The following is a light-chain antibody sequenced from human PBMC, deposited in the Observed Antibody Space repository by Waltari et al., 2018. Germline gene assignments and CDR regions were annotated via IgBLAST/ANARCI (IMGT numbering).Light chain of an antibody. V-gene: IGKV2D-29*01. J-gene: IGKJ1*01. CDR1: QSLLFSDGNTY. CDR3: MQSVQFPLT. Sequence: DIVMTQTPLSLSVTPGQPASISCKSSQSLLFSDGNTYLFLFLQKPGQPPQLLIYAVSNRFSGVPDRFSGSGSGTEFTLKISRVEAEDVGVYYCMQSVQFPLTFGQGTKVEIK. CDR2: AVS.